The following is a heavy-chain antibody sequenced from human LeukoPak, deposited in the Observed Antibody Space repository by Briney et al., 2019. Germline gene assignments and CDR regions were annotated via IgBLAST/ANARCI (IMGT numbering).Heavy chain of an antibody. CDR1: GGSISSSSYY. Sequence: SETLSLTCTVSGGSISSSSYYWGWIRQPPGKGLEWIGSIYYSGSTYYNPSLKSRVTISVDTSKNQFSLKLSSVTAADTAVYYCARTYYYDSSGYYYVPTFDYWGQGTLVTVSS. CDR3: ARTYYYDSSGYYYVPTFDY. V-gene: IGHV4-39*01. D-gene: IGHD3-22*01. J-gene: IGHJ4*02. CDR2: IYYSGST.